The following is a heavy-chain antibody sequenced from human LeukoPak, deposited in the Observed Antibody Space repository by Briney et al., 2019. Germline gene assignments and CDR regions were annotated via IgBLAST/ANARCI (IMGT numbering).Heavy chain of an antibody. CDR1: GLMFSDYA. Sequence: GGSLRLSCAASGLMFSDYAMSWVRQAPGKWLEWVSSISASGGNTYYADSVKGRFTISRDNSKNTLYLQMNSLRAEDTAIYYCAKDIVVVPEDYWGQGTLVIVSS. CDR2: ISASGGNT. V-gene: IGHV3-23*01. CDR3: AKDIVVVPEDY. D-gene: IGHD3-22*01. J-gene: IGHJ4*02.